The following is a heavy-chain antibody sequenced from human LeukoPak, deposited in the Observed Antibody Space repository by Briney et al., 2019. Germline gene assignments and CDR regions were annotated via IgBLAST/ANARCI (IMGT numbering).Heavy chain of an antibody. CDR2: IYYSGST. CDR1: VGSISSYY. Sequence: SETLSLTCTVSVGSISSYYWSWIRQPPGKGLEWIGYIYYSGSTNYNPSLKSPVTISVDTSKNQFSLKLSSVTAADTAVYYCAGTGRYMDVWGKGTTVTVSS. V-gene: IGHV4-59*01. CDR3: AGTGRYMDV. J-gene: IGHJ6*03.